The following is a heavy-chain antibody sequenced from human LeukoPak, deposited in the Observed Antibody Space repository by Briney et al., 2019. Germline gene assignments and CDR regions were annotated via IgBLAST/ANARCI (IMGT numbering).Heavy chain of an antibody. J-gene: IGHJ3*02. CDR3: ASGGATLLRGDDAFDI. Sequence: GASVKVSCKASGYTFTGYYMHWVRQAPGQGLGWMGLTNPNSGGTNYAQKVQGRVTMTRDTSISTAYMELSRLRPDDTAVYYCASGGATLLRGDDAFDIWGQGTMLTVSS. V-gene: IGHV1-2*02. CDR1: GYTFTGYY. CDR2: TNPNSGGT. D-gene: IGHD1-26*01.